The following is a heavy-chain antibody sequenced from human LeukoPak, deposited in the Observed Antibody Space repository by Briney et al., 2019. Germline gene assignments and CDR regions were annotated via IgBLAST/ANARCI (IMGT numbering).Heavy chain of an antibody. CDR3: AEGGYYYDSSGYPFDY. CDR2: INPNSGGT. V-gene: IGHV1-2*02. CDR1: GYTFTGYY. D-gene: IGHD3-22*01. J-gene: IGHJ4*02. Sequence: ASVKVSCKASGYTFTGYYIHWVRQAPGQGLEWMGLINPNSGGTNYAQKFQGRVTMTRDTSISTAYMELSRLRSDDTAVYYCAEGGYYYDSSGYPFDYWGQGTLVTVSS.